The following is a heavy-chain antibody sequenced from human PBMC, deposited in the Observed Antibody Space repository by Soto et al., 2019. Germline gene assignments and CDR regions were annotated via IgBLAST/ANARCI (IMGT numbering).Heavy chain of an antibody. Sequence: ASVKVSFKASGGTFSSYAISWLRQAPGQGLEWMGGIIPIFGTANYAQKFQGRVTITADESTSTAYMELSSLRSEDTAVYYCARAVAEAFDIWGQGTMVTVSS. CDR1: GGTFSSYA. D-gene: IGHD6-19*01. J-gene: IGHJ3*02. CDR3: ARAVAEAFDI. V-gene: IGHV1-69*13. CDR2: IIPIFGTA.